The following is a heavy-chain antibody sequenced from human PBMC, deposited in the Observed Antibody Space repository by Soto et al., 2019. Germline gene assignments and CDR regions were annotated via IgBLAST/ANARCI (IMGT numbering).Heavy chain of an antibody. CDR2: INPSGGST. CDR3: ARDRPNYYYYYGMDV. CDR1: GYTFTSYY. J-gene: IGHJ6*02. V-gene: IGHV1-46*01. Sequence: ASVKVSCKASGYTFTSYYMHWLRQAPGQGLEWMGIINPSGGSTSYAQKFQGRVTMTRDTSTSTVYMELSSLRSEDTAVYYCARDRPNYYYYYGMDVWGQGTTVTVSS.